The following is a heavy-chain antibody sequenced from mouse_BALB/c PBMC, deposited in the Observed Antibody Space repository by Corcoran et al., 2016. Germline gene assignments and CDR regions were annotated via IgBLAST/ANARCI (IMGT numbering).Heavy chain of an antibody. D-gene: IGHD2-4*01. J-gene: IGHJ2*01. V-gene: IGHV1-26*01. CDR1: GYTFTDYY. Sequence: EVQLQPSGPEMVKPGASVKMSCKASGYTFTDYYMKWVKQSHGKRLEWIGDINPNNGGTNYNQKFKGKATLTVDKSSSTAYMQLNSLTSEDSAVYYCARDYDYYFDYWGQGTTLTVSS. CDR2: INPNNGGT. CDR3: ARDYDYYFDY.